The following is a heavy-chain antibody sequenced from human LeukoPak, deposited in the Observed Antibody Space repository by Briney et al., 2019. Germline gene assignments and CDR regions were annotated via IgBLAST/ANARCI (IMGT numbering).Heavy chain of an antibody. CDR3: AKGDYGDYDGAFDI. V-gene: IGHV3-23*01. Sequence: GGSLRLSCAASGFTFDDYAMSWVRQAPGKGLEWVSAISGSGGSTYYADSVKGRFTISRDNSKNTLYLQMNSLRAEDTAVYYCAKGDYGDYDGAFDIWGQGTMVTVSS. CDR1: GFTFDDYA. J-gene: IGHJ3*02. D-gene: IGHD4-17*01. CDR2: ISGSGGST.